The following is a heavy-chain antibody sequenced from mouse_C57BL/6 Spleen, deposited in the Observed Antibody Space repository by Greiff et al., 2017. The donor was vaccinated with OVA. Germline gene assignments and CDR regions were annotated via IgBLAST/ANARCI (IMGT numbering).Heavy chain of an antibody. D-gene: IGHD1-2*01. J-gene: IGHJ1*03. V-gene: IGHV1-15*01. CDR1: GYTFTDYE. Sequence: QVQLKESGAELVRPGASVTLSCKASGYTFTDYEMHWVKQTPVHGLEWIGAIDPETGGTAYNQKFKGKAILTADKSSSTAYMELRSLTSEDSAVYYCTREGYGLHWYFDVWGTGTTVTVSS. CDR3: TREGYGLHWYFDV. CDR2: IDPETGGT.